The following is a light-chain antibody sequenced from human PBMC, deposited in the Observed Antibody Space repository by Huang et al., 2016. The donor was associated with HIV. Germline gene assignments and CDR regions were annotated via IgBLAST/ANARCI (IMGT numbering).Light chain of an antibody. CDR2: DAS. V-gene: IGKV3-11*01. CDR1: QTMSDY. CDR3: QHRGT. Sequence: EIVLTQSPATLSLSPGDTATLSCRASQTMSDYFAWYQQKPGQATRLIIFDASNRATGIPVRFSGSGSGTDFTLTISSLEPEDFAVYYCQHRGTFGQGTKVEVK. J-gene: IGKJ1*01.